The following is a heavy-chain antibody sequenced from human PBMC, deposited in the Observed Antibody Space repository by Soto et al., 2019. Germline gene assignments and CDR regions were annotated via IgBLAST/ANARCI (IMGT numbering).Heavy chain of an antibody. CDR1: AFTLSSYW. D-gene: IGHD3-22*01. J-gene: IGHJ3*02. V-gene: IGHV3-7*01. CDR2: IKPDGREK. CDR3: ARDYEFGFDI. Sequence: EVQLVESGGGLVQPGGSLRLSCEASAFTLSSYWMSWVRQAPGKGLEWVANIKPDGREKYYVDSVKGRFTISRDNTKNSLYLQMSTLRPEDTAIYYCARDYEFGFDIWGHGTLVTVSS.